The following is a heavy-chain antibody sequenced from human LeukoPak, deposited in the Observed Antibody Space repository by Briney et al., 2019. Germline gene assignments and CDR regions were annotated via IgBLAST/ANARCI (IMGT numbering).Heavy chain of an antibody. J-gene: IGHJ4*02. V-gene: IGHV4-59*01. Sequence: SETLSLTCTVSGGSISSYYWSWIRQPPGKGLEWIGYIYYSGSTNYNPSLKSRVTISVDTSKNQFSLKLSSVTAADTAVCYCARVPTVTQGAYYFDYWGQGTLVTVSS. D-gene: IGHD4-17*01. CDR1: GGSISSYY. CDR2: IYYSGST. CDR3: ARVPTVTQGAYYFDY.